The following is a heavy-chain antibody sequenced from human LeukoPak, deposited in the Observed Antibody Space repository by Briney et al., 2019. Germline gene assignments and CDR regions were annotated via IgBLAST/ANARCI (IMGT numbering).Heavy chain of an antibody. CDR1: GFTFSSYA. Sequence: GGSLRLSCAASGFTFSSYAMSWVRQAPGKGLEWVSAISGSGGSTYYADSVKGRFTISRDNSKNTLYLQMNSPRAEDTAVYYCANGVTDYDSSVGYWGQGTLVTVSS. J-gene: IGHJ4*02. D-gene: IGHD3-22*01. V-gene: IGHV3-23*01. CDR2: ISGSGGST. CDR3: ANGVTDYDSSVGY.